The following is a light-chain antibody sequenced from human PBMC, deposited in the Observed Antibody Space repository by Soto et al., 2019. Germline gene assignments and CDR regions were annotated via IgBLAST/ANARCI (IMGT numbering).Light chain of an antibody. CDR3: CSYAGSYTHVV. J-gene: IGLJ2*01. CDR2: DVS. V-gene: IGLV2-11*01. CDR1: SSDVGGYNY. Sequence: QSVLTQPRSVSGSPGQSVTISCTGTSSDVGGYNYVSWYQQHPGKAPKLMIFDVSNRPSGVPDRFSGSKSGNTASLTISGLQAEDEPDYYCCSYAGSYTHVVFGGGTQLTVL.